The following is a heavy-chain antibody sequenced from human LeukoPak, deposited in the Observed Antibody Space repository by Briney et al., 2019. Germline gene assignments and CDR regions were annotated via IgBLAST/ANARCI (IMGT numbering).Heavy chain of an antibody. Sequence: GGSLRLSCAASGFTFSSYGMHWVRLAPGKGLEWVAVIWYDGSNKYYADSVRGRFTISRDNSKNTLYLQMNSLRAEDTAVYYCVVGTSNYWYFDLWGRGTLVTVSS. CDR1: GFTFSSYG. J-gene: IGHJ2*01. V-gene: IGHV3-33*01. CDR3: VVGTSNYWYFDL. CDR2: IWYDGSNK. D-gene: IGHD1-26*01.